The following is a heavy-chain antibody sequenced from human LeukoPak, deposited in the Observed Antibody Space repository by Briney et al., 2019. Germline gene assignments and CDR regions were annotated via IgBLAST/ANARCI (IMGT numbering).Heavy chain of an antibody. J-gene: IGHJ4*02. Sequence: ASVKVSCKASGYTFTSYAMHWVRQAPGQRLEWMGWINAGNGNTKYSQKFQGRVTITRDTSASTAYMELSSLRSEDTAVYYCASSKALLPSPVYSNYGSSGYVFSYWGQGTLVTVSS. CDR3: ASSKALLPSPVYSNYGSSGYVFSY. CDR2: INAGNGNT. CDR1: GYTFTSYA. V-gene: IGHV1-3*01. D-gene: IGHD4-11*01.